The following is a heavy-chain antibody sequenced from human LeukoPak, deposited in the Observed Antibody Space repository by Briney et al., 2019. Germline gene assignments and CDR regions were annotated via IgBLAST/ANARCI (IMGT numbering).Heavy chain of an antibody. Sequence: SQTLSLTCAISGDSVSSNSVAWNWIRQPPSRGLEWLGRTYYRSKWFNAYAVSVKGRITITPDTSKNQFSLQLNSVTPDDTAIYYCAGGRAVTSPFDYWGQGTLVTVSS. CDR2: TYYRSKWFN. J-gene: IGHJ4*02. D-gene: IGHD4-17*01. CDR1: GDSVSSNSVA. CDR3: AGGRAVTSPFDY. V-gene: IGHV6-1*01.